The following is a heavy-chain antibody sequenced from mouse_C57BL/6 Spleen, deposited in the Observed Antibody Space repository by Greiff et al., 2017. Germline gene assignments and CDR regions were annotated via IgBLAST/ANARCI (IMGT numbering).Heavy chain of an antibody. CDR1: GYTFTSYW. J-gene: IGHJ4*01. D-gene: IGHD1-1*01. V-gene: IGHV1-55*01. CDR2: IYPGSGST. Sequence: QVQLQQPGAELVKPGASVTMSCKASGYTFTSYWITWVKQRPGQGLEWIGDIYPGSGSTNYNEKFKSKDTLTVDTSSSTAYMQLSSLTSEDSAVYYCARRREASRYDYYAMDYWGQGTSVTVSS. CDR3: ARRREASRYDYYAMDY.